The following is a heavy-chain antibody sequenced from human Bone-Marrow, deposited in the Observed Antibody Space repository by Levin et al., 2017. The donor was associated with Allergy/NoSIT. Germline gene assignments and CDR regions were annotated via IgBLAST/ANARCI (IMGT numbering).Heavy chain of an antibody. V-gene: IGHV4-31*03. J-gene: IGHJ4*02. CDR2: IYYSGST. CDR1: GGSISSCGYH. Sequence: PSETLSLTCTVSGGSISSCGYHWSWIRQHAGKGLECIGYIYYSGSTYYNPSLKSRAMISLDTSKNQFSLKVTSATAADAAVYYCAREDGSTFDSWGQGTLVTVSS. CDR3: AREDGSTFDS. D-gene: IGHD5-24*01.